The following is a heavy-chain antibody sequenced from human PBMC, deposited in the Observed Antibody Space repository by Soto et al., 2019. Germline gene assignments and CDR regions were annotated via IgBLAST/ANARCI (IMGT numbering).Heavy chain of an antibody. CDR2: INPNSGGT. Sequence: ASVKVSCKASGYTFTSYGISWVRQAPGQGLEWMGWINPNSGGTNYAQKFQGWVTMTRDTSISTAYMELSRLRSDDTAVYYCAREGGGSSSYYYYGMDVWGQGTTVTLSS. CDR1: GYTFTSYG. V-gene: IGHV1-2*04. J-gene: IGHJ6*02. D-gene: IGHD6-6*01. CDR3: AREGGGSSSYYYYGMDV.